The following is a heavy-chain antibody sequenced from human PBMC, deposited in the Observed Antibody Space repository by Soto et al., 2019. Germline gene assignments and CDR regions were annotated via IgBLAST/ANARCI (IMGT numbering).Heavy chain of an antibody. CDR2: IWYDGSNK. CDR3: ARAQLYSSSWSDY. D-gene: IGHD6-13*01. CDR1: GFTFSSYG. Sequence: QVQLVESGGGVVQPGRSLRLSCAASGFTFSSYGMHWVRQAPGKGLEWVAVIWYDGSNKYYADSVKGRFTISRDNSKNTLYLQMNSLRAEDTAVYYCARAQLYSSSWSDYWGQGTLVTVSS. J-gene: IGHJ4*02. V-gene: IGHV3-33*01.